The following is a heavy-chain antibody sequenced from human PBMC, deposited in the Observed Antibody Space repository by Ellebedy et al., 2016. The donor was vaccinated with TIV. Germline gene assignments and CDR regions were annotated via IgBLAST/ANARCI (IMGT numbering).Heavy chain of an antibody. Sequence: MPSETLSLTCTVSGGSISDNSYYWAWIRQPPGTGLDWIGRIFHSGSTYYNPSPKSRVTISVDTYKHQFSLNRTSVTAPDTAVYYCASTRNYVRNRFDPWGQGTLVTVSS. CDR3: ASTRNYVRNRFDP. CDR1: GGSISDNSYY. D-gene: IGHD4-11*01. V-gene: IGHV4-39*01. J-gene: IGHJ5*02. CDR2: IFHSGST.